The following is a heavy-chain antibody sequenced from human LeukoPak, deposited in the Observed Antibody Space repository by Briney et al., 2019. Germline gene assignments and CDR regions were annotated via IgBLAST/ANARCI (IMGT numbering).Heavy chain of an antibody. Sequence: GGSLRLSCTASGFTFNIYAMSWVRQAPGKGLEWVSGISGSGDTTSYADSVKGRFTISRDNSKNTLYLQMDSLGAEDTAVYHCAKAPHSMVRGLLDFWGQGPWSPSPQ. V-gene: IGHV3-23*01. CDR3: AKAPHSMVRGLLDF. J-gene: IGHJ4*02. D-gene: IGHD3-10*01. CDR1: GFTFNIYA. CDR2: ISGSGDTT.